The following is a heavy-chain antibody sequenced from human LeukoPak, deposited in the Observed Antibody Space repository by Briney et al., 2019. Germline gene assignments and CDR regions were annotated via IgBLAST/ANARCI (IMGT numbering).Heavy chain of an antibody. Sequence: SGGSLRLSCVASGFTFSSYWMSWVRQAPGKGLEWVANIKQDGSAKYYVDSVKGQFTISRDNAKNSLYLHMNSLRADDTAVYYCAQECVDSTGYYYVPNWFDPWGQGTLVTVSS. V-gene: IGHV3-7*01. CDR3: AQECVDSTGYYYVPNWFDP. CDR1: GFTFSSYW. D-gene: IGHD3-22*01. J-gene: IGHJ5*02. CDR2: IKQDGSAK.